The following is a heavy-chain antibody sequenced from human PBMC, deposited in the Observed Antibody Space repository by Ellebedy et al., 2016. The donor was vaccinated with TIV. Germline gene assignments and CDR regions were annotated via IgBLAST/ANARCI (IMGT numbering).Heavy chain of an antibody. V-gene: IGHV3-7*01. Sequence: PGGSLRLSCAASGFTFSSYWMSWVRQAPGKGLEWVANIKQDGSEKYYVDSVKGRFTISRDNAKNSLYLQMNSLRAEDTAVYYCARGSRDYGAGSYYNDYWGQGTLVTVSS. J-gene: IGHJ4*02. D-gene: IGHD3-10*01. CDR1: GFTFSSYW. CDR3: ARGSRDYGAGSYYNDY. CDR2: IKQDGSEK.